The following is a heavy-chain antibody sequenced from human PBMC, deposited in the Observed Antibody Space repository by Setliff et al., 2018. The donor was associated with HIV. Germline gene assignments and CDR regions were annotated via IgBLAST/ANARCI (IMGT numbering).Heavy chain of an antibody. V-gene: IGHV3-43D*03. CDR3: AKTTGSVLGTYYFDS. J-gene: IGHJ4*02. Sequence: LRLSCAASGFTFDDYAMYWVRQAPGKALEWVSLINWNGGRTFYSDSVKGRFTISRDNSENFLYLQMHSLRLDDTAIYYCAKTTGSVLGTYYFDSWGQGTRVTVSS. CDR2: INWNGGRT. CDR1: GFTFDDYA. D-gene: IGHD3-16*01.